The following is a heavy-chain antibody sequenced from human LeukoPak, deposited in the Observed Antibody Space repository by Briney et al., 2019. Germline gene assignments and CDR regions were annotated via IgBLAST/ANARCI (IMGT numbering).Heavy chain of an antibody. Sequence: SETLSLTCTVSGGSISSYYWSWIRQPPGKGLEWIGYIYYSGSTNYNPSLKSRVTISVDTSKNQFSLKLSSVTAADTAVYYCARDRSGTYGDAFDLWGQGTMVTVSS. J-gene: IGHJ3*01. V-gene: IGHV4-59*01. CDR2: IYYSGST. CDR3: ARDRSGTYGDAFDL. CDR1: GGSISSYY. D-gene: IGHD1-26*01.